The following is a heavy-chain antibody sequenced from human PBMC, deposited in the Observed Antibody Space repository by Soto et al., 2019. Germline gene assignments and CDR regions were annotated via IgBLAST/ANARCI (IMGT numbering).Heavy chain of an antibody. V-gene: IGHV3-30*18. J-gene: IGHJ4*02. CDR3: AKEPTIAAINFDY. CDR2: VSSDGYTT. CDR1: GFTFSSYG. Sequence: QVQLVESGGGLVQPGRSLRLSCAASGFTFSSYGIHWVRQAPGKGLEWVAVVSSDGYTTYYGDSVKGRFTISRDNSKNTLYLQMNSLRTDDTAVYYCAKEPTIAAINFDYCGQGTLVTVSS. D-gene: IGHD6-6*01.